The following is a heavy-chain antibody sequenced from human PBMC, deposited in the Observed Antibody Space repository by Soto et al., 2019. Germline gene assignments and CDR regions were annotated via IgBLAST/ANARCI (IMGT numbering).Heavy chain of an antibody. D-gene: IGHD2-15*01. CDR1: GGTFSSYA. CDR3: ARVGRYGGKPIPFDY. J-gene: IGHJ4*02. V-gene: IGHV1-69*13. Sequence: GASVKVSCKASGGTFSSYAISWVRQAPGQGLEWMGGIIPTFGTANYAQKFQGRVTMTADESTSTAYMELSSLRSDDTAVYYCARVGRYGGKPIPFDYWGQGTLVTVSS. CDR2: IIPTFGTA.